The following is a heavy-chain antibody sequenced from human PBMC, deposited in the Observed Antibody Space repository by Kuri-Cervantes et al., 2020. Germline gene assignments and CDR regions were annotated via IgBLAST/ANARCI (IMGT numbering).Heavy chain of an antibody. CDR1: GYTFTSYY. J-gene: IGHJ4*02. CDR3: ARGGEGVYIVAAANDY. Sequence: ASVKVSCKASGYTFTSYYMHWVRQAPGQGLEWMGIINPSGGSTSYAQKFQDRLTMTSNTSASTAYMELSSLTPEDTAVYYCARGGEGVYIVAAANDYWGQGTLVTVSS. D-gene: IGHD2-15*01. CDR2: INPSGGST. V-gene: IGHV1-46*01.